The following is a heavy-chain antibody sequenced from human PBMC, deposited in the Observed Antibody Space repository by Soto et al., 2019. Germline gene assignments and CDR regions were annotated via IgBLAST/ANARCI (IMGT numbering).Heavy chain of an antibody. D-gene: IGHD3-10*02. Sequence: QITLKESGPTLVKPTQTLTLTCTFSGLSLSTGEMGVGWVRQSPGKALEWLALIYWNDNKRFSPSLRSRLTLTKDTSKNQVVLTMTNMDPVDTATYYCIHRTRFGDFDSWGQGTLVTVSS. CDR2: IYWNDNK. V-gene: IGHV2-5*01. CDR3: IHRTRFGDFDS. CDR1: GLSLSTGEMG. J-gene: IGHJ4*02.